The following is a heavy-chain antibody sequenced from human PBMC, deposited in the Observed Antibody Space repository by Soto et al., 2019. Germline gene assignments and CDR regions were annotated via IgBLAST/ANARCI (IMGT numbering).Heavy chain of an antibody. V-gene: IGHV3-11*01. CDR1: GFTFSDYY. Sequence: PVGSLRLSCAASGFTFSDYYMNWIRQAPGKGLEWVSYISIGAITIYYADSVKGRFTISRDNAKNSLYLQMNSLRAEDTAVYYCAGQYSSSSVEFWGQRTLVTGSS. D-gene: IGHD6-6*01. J-gene: IGHJ4*02. CDR2: ISIGAITI. CDR3: AGQYSSSSVEF.